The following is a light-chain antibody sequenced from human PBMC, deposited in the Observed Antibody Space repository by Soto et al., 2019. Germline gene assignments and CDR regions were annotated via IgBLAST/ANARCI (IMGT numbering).Light chain of an antibody. CDR1: QSVTGSY. J-gene: IGKJ1*01. V-gene: IGKV3-20*01. CDR3: QQYGASPRT. CDR2: GAF. Sequence: EIVLTQSPGTLSLSPGERATVSCRASQSVTGSYLAWYQQKPGQAPRLLIYGAFNRAGGIPDRFSGSGSGTDFTLTISRLEPEDFAVYYCQQYGASPRTFGQGTKV.